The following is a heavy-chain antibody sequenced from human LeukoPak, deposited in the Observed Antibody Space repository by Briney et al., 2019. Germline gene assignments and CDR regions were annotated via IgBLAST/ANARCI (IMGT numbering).Heavy chain of an antibody. CDR3: ARVLYILRYFDY. Sequence: GGSLRLSCAPSGFTFSSYSMNWVRQAPGKGLEWVSSISSSSSYIYYADSVKGRFTISRDNAKNSLYLQMNSLRAEDTAVYYCARVLYILRYFDYWGKGTTVTISS. V-gene: IGHV3-21*01. CDR2: ISSSSSYI. D-gene: IGHD3-9*01. CDR1: GFTFSSYS. J-gene: IGHJ6*04.